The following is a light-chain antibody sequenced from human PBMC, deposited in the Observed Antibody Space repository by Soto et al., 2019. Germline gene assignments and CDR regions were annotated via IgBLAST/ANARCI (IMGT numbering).Light chain of an antibody. CDR2: DVT. J-gene: IGLJ1*01. CDR1: SSDVGGYNF. V-gene: IGLV2-11*01. Sequence: QSALTQPHSVSGSPGQSVTISCTGTSSDVGGYNFVSWYQQHPGKVPKLMIYDVTIRPSGVPDRFSGSKSGNTASLTISGHQAEDEADYYCCSFVGPDSSFVFGSGTKLNVL. CDR3: CSFVGPDSSFV.